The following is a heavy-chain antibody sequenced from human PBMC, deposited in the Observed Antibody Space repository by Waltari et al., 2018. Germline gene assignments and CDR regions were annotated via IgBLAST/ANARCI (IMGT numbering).Heavy chain of an antibody. V-gene: IGHV2-70*04. D-gene: IGHD6-13*01. Sequence: QVTLKESGPALVKPTQTLTLTCTFSGFSLSTSGMRVSWIRQPPGKALEWLARIDWDDDKFYSTSLKTRLTISKDTSKNQVVLTMTNMDPVDTATYYCARIMDPNSSSWYPFDYWGQGTLVTVSS. CDR3: ARIMDPNSSSWYPFDY. CDR1: GFSLSTSGMR. J-gene: IGHJ4*02. CDR2: IDWDDDK.